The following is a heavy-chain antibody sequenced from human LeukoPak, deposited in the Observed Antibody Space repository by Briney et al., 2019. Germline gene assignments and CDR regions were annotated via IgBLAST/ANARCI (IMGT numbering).Heavy chain of an antibody. CDR2: IWYDGSNK. V-gene: IGHV3-33*01. Sequence: GRSLRLSCAASGFTFSSYGMPWVRQAPGKGLEWVGIIWYDGSNKYYADSVKGRFTISRDNAKNSLYLQMNSLRAEDTAVYYCARDFDYWGQGTLVTVSS. J-gene: IGHJ4*02. CDR1: GFTFSSYG. CDR3: ARDFDY.